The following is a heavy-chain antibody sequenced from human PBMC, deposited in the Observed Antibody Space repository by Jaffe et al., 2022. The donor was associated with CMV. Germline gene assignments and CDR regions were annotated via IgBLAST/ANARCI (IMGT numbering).Heavy chain of an antibody. CDR2: IIPLNGVT. V-gene: IGHV1-69*09. CDR1: GGTFSSFA. CDR3: ATGDFAAY. Sequence: QVQLVQSGAEVKKPGSSVKVSCKASGGTFSSFAINWVRQAPGQGLEWMGRIIPLNGVTNYAQDFQGRVTITADRSTGTAYMELNTLRSEDTAVYYCATGDFAAYWGLGTLVTVSS. J-gene: IGHJ4*02. D-gene: IGHD2-21*02.